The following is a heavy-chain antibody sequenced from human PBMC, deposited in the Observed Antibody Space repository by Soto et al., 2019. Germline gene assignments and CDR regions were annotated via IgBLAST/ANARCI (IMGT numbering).Heavy chain of an antibody. CDR3: ARDGSGSYYSYYYYGMDV. V-gene: IGHV4-59*01. CDR2: IYYSGST. D-gene: IGHD3-10*01. CDR1: GGSISSYY. Sequence: SETLSLTCTVSGGSISSYYWSWIRQPPGKGLEWIGYIYYSGSTNYNPSLKSRVTISVDTSKNQFSLKLSSVTAADTAVYYCARDGSGSYYSYYYYGMDVWGQGTTVTVS. J-gene: IGHJ6*02.